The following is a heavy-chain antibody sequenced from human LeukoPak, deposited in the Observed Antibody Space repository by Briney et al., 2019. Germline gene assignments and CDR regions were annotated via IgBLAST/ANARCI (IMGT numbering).Heavy chain of an antibody. J-gene: IGHJ4*02. CDR2: IYYSGST. V-gene: IGHV4-39*07. CDR3: ARAGVYNWNYWGY. Sequence: SETLSLTCTVSGGSISSSSYYWGWIRQPPGKGLEWIGSIYYSGSTYYNPSLKSRVTISVDTSKNQFSLKLSSVTAADTAVHYCARAGVYNWNYWGYWGQGTLVTVSS. D-gene: IGHD1-20*01. CDR1: GGSISSSSYY.